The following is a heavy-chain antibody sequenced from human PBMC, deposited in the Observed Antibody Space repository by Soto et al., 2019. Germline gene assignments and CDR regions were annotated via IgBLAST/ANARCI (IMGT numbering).Heavy chain of an antibody. Sequence: GSVKVSCKASGYIFTTYYMHWLRQAPGQGLEWMGIINPSGGSPTYAQKFQDRVTLTRHTSTSTVYMELSSLRSEDTAVYYCASDGPYGQFYFWGQGSLVPVSS. CDR3: ASDGPYGQFYF. D-gene: IGHD3-10*01. CDR1: GYIFTTYY. CDR2: INPSGGSP. J-gene: IGHJ1*01. V-gene: IGHV1-46*01.